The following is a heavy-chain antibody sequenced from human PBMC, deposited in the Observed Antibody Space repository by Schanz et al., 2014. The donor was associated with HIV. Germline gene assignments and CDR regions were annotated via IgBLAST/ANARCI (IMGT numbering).Heavy chain of an antibody. CDR2: VTNSGSYV. Sequence: EVQLLESGGDLAQPGDSLRLSCVASGFVFHDFAMAWVRQAPGKGLEWVSAVTNSGSYVNYADSVKGRFTMSRDNSKNTLSLQMDSLRVDDTAIYYCAKRSGRSFGYFDSWGQGLLVTVSS. D-gene: IGHD2-15*01. CDR3: AKRSGRSFGYFDS. J-gene: IGHJ4*02. CDR1: GFVFHDFA. V-gene: IGHV3-23*05.